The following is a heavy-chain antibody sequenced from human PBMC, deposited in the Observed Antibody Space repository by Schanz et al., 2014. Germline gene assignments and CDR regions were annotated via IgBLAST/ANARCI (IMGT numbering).Heavy chain of an antibody. V-gene: IGHV3-30*01. J-gene: IGHJ4*02. CDR1: GFNFKAYA. D-gene: IGHD4-17*01. Sequence: VQLVESGGGLVRPGGSLRLSCAASGFNFKAYAMSWVRQAPGKGLEWGAVISHDGSKKYYADSVKGRFTISRDNSRNTLYLQMNSLRAEDTAVYYCARGYGDSPTDFWGQGTLVTVSS. CDR3: ARGYGDSPTDF. CDR2: ISHDGSKK.